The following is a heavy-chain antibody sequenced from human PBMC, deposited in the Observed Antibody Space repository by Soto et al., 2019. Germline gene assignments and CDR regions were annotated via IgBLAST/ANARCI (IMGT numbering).Heavy chain of an antibody. CDR3: FKGMAV. J-gene: IGHJ6*03. CDR1: GFTLSTYA. CDR2: ISGSGSST. Sequence: AGGSLRLSCAASGFTLSTYAMSWVRQAPGKGLEWVSGISGSGSSTYYADSVKGRFTISRDNSKNTLYLQMNSLRAEDTAVYYCFKGMAVWGEGTTVTVAS. V-gene: IGHV3-23*01.